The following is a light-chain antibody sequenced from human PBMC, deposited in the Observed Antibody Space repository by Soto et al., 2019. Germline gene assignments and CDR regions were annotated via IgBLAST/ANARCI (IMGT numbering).Light chain of an antibody. CDR2: GAS. Sequence: DIQMTQSASTLSASPGDRVTITWRASQSISTWLAWYQQKPVKAPKLLIYGASSLASGVPSRFSGSGSGTEFTLTISSLQPDDFATYYCQQHNGYSERMFGQGTKVDIK. V-gene: IGKV1-5*01. CDR1: QSISTW. CDR3: QQHNGYSERM. J-gene: IGKJ1*01.